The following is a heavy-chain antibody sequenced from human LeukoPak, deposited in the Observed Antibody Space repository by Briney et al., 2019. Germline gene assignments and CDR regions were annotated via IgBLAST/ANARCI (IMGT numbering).Heavy chain of an antibody. J-gene: IGHJ4*02. CDR1: GFTFSSYW. CDR3: ARESDIVVVVAAFDY. Sequence: GGSLRLSCAASGFTFSSYWMSWVRQAPGQGLEWVANIKQDGSEKYYVDSVKGRFTISRDNAKNSLYLQMNSLRAEDTAVYYCARESDIVVVVAAFDYWGQGTLVTVSS. CDR2: IKQDGSEK. D-gene: IGHD2-15*01. V-gene: IGHV3-7*01.